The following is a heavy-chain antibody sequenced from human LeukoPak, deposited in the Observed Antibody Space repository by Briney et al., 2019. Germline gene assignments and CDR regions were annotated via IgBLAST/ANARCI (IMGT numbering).Heavy chain of an antibody. Sequence: PGRSLRLSCAASGFTFSSYGMHWVRQAPGKGLEWVAVISYDGSNKYYADSVKGRFTISRDNSKNTLYLQMISLRAEDTAVYYCASSDYGDYELDYWGQGTLVTVSS. D-gene: IGHD4-17*01. J-gene: IGHJ4*02. V-gene: IGHV3-30*03. CDR3: ASSDYGDYELDY. CDR1: GFTFSSYG. CDR2: ISYDGSNK.